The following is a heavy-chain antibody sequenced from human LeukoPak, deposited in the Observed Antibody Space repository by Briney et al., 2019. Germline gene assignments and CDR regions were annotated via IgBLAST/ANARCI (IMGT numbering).Heavy chain of an antibody. J-gene: IGHJ4*02. Sequence: GASVKVSFKASGGTFSSYAISWVRQAPGQGLEWMGRIIPILGIANYAQKFQGRVTITADKSTSTAYMELSSLRSEDTAVYYCARVGQQLAGLDYWGQGTLVTVSS. D-gene: IGHD6-13*01. CDR1: GGTFSSYA. CDR2: IIPILGIA. CDR3: ARVGQQLAGLDY. V-gene: IGHV1-69*04.